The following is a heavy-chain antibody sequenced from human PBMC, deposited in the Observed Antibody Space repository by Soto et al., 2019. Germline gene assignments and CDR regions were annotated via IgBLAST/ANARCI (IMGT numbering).Heavy chain of an antibody. J-gene: IGHJ5*02. D-gene: IGHD3-3*01. CDR3: ARITRS. CDR2: ITGDGKAT. CDR1: GLTVSSSA. V-gene: IGHV3-23*01. Sequence: SESGGGLVQPGGSLRLSCAASGLTVSSSAMTWVRQAPGKGLEWISSITGDGKATCYADSVKGRFTISKDISTNTLFLQMNSLRGEDTATYYCARITRSWGQGTLVTVSS.